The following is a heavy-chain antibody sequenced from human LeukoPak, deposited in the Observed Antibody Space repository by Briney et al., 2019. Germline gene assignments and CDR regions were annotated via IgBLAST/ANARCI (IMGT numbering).Heavy chain of an antibody. CDR1: GYTFTSYY. CDR2: INPNPSGGST. D-gene: IGHD1-26*01. J-gene: IGHJ4*02. Sequence: ASVKVSCKASGYTFTSYYMHWVRQAPGQGLEWVAIINPNPSGGSTSYAQKLQGRVTMTRDMSTSTVYMEVSSLRSEDTAVYYCARSPTGSGSYYGLDYWGQGTLVTVSS. V-gene: IGHV1-46*01. CDR3: ARSPTGSGSYYGLDY.